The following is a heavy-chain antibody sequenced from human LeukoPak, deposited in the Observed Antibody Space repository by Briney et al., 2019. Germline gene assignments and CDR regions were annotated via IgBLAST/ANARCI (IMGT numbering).Heavy chain of an antibody. CDR1: GYTFTSYD. CDR3: AGYCSSTSCYPPFGFDP. CDR2: IIPILGIA. D-gene: IGHD2-2*01. Sequence: ASVKVSCKASGYTFTSYDISWVRQAPGQGLEWMGRIIPILGIANYAQKFQGRVTITADKSTSTAYMELSSLRSEDTAVYYCAGYCSSTSCYPPFGFDPWGQGTLVTVSS. V-gene: IGHV1-69*04. J-gene: IGHJ5*02.